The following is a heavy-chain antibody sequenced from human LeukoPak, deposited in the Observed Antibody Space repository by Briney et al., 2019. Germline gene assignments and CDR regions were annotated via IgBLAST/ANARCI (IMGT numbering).Heavy chain of an antibody. D-gene: IGHD3-3*01. J-gene: IGHJ3*02. CDR1: GYSISSGYY. Sequence: SETLFLTCTVSGYSISSGYYWGWIRQPPGKGLEWIGYIYYSGSTNYNPSLKSRVTISVDTSKNQFSLKLSSVTAADTAVYYCARGRFLEWFLDIWGQGTMVTVSS. V-gene: IGHV4-61*01. CDR2: IYYSGST. CDR3: ARGRFLEWFLDI.